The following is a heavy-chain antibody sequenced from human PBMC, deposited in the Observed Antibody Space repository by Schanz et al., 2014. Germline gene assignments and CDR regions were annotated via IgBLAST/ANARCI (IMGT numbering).Heavy chain of an antibody. CDR2: ISAFDDKT. CDR3: ARETTIITGGAFDV. V-gene: IGHV1-18*01. Sequence: QVQLVQSAPEVKKPGASVKVSCKASGYSFTTYGLNWVRQAPGQGPEWMGWISAFDDKTDYAQNFQGRLIMTTDTSTTTVYMELRGLRSDDTAVYSCARETTIITGGAFDVWGQGTMVTVSS. J-gene: IGHJ3*01. D-gene: IGHD3-9*01. CDR1: GYSFTTYG.